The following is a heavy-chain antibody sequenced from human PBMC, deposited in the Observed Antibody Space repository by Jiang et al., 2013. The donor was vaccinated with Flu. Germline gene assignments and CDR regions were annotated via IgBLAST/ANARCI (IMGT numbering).Heavy chain of an antibody. CDR1: GGSITSDDYF. Sequence: GPGLVKPSETLSLTCTVSGGSITSDDYFWGWIRQPPGKGLEWIGSVYYSGSAYYDPSLKSRVTISVDTSKKQFSLRLRSVTAADTAVYYCARAQKYSGFELPYFDYWSQGTLVTVSS. CDR2: VYYSGSA. V-gene: IGHV4-39*07. D-gene: IGHD5-12*01. CDR3: ARAQKYSGFELPYFDY. J-gene: IGHJ4*02.